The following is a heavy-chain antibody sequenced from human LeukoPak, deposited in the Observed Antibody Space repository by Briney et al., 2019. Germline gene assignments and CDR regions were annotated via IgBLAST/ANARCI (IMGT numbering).Heavy chain of an antibody. J-gene: IGHJ4*02. CDR1: GFSFSNFW. D-gene: IGHD1-1*01. Sequence: PGGSLRLSCAASGFSFSNFWMHWVRQAPGMGLVWVSQINPDGTAALYADSVKGRFTISRDNAKSTLYLQMNTLRADDTAVCYCAKGSNFAFDNWGQGILVTVSS. V-gene: IGHV3-74*01. CDR3: AKGSNFAFDN. CDR2: INPDGTAA.